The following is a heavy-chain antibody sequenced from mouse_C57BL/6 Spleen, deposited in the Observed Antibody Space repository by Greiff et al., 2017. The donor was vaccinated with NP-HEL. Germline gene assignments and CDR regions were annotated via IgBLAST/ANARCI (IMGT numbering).Heavy chain of an antibody. V-gene: IGHV5-9-1*02. D-gene: IGHD2-4*01. CDR2: ISSGGDYI. Sequence: EVHLVESGEGLVKPGGSLKLSCAASGFTFSSYAMSWVRQTPEKRLEWVAYISSGGDYIYYADTVKGRFTISRDNARNTLYLQMSSLKSEDTAMYYCTRVGIYYDYGDYFDYWGQGTTLTVSS. CDR3: TRVGIYYDYGDYFDY. J-gene: IGHJ2*01. CDR1: GFTFSSYA.